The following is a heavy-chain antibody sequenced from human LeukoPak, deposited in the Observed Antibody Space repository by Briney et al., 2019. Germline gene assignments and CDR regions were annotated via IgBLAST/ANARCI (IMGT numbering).Heavy chain of an antibody. Sequence: SETLSVNCSVSGGSISSSSYYWGWIRQPPGKGLEWIGSIYYSGSTYYNPSLKSRVTISVDTSKNQFSLKLSSVTAADTAVYYCARQNYDILTGYYPFDYWGQGTLVVVSS. D-gene: IGHD3-9*01. J-gene: IGHJ4*02. CDR3: ARQNYDILTGYYPFDY. V-gene: IGHV4-39*01. CDR2: IYYSGST. CDR1: GGSISSSSYY.